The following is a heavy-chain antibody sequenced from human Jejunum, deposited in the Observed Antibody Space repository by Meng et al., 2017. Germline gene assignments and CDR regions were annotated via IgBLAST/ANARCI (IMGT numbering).Heavy chain of an antibody. CDR3: VRDLDYNHGGEYFYDAFDI. CDR2: IRHDGTIT. V-gene: IGHV3-7*01. D-gene: IGHD2-21*01. CDR1: GFTFSNAW. J-gene: IGHJ3*02. Sequence: GESLKISCAASGFTFSNAWMNWVRHAPGKGLEWVANIRHDGTITHYLDSVRGRFTISRDNAKNSLFLHMNSLRAEDTAVYYCVRDLDYNHGGEYFYDAFDIWGQGTTVTVSS.